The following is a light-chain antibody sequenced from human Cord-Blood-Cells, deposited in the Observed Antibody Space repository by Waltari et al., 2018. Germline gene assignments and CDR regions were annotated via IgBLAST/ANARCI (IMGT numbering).Light chain of an antibody. J-gene: IGKJ1*01. V-gene: IGKV3-15*01. Sequence: EIVMTQSPATLSVSPGERATLSCRASQSVSSNLAWYQQKPGQAPRILIDDASTRATGIPARLSGSGSGTEFTLTISSLQSEDFAVYYCQQYNNWPLTFGQGTKVEIK. CDR2: DAS. CDR1: QSVSSN. CDR3: QQYNNWPLT.